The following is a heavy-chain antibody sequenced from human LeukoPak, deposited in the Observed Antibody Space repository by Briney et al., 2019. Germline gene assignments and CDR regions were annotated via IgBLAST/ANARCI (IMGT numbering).Heavy chain of an antibody. CDR3: ARDLELGY. D-gene: IGHD6-13*01. CDR2: ILYSGTT. J-gene: IGHJ4*02. V-gene: IGHV4-59*13. CDR1: GGSIYIYY. Sequence: SETLSLTCTVSGGSIYIYYWSCIRDPPGEGVVGMGHILYSGTTRYTPPLNSRVTISLDTSKKQFSLKLTAVTAADTAVYYCARDLELGYWGQGILVTVSS.